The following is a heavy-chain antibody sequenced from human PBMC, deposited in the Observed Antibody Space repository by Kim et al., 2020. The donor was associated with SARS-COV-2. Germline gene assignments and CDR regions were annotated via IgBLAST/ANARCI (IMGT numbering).Heavy chain of an antibody. J-gene: IGHJ6*03. CDR3: ARVATVKYYYYYMDV. Sequence: ADSGKVRFTISRDNAKNSRYLQMNSLRAEDTAVYYCARVATVKYYYYYMDVWGKGTTVTVSS. D-gene: IGHD4-17*01. V-gene: IGHV3-21*01.